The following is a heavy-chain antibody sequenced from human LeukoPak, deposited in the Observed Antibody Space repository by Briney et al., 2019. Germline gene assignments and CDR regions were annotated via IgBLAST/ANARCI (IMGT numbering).Heavy chain of an antibody. CDR3: ARGGTYYYDTRPGNWFDP. D-gene: IGHD3-22*01. CDR1: GYTFTGYY. J-gene: IGHJ5*02. CDR2: INPNSGGT. V-gene: IGHV1-2*02. Sequence: ASVKVSCKASGYTFTGYYMHWVRRAPGQGLEWMGWINPNSGGTNYAQKFQGRVTMTRDTSISTAYMELSRLRSDDTAVYYCARGGTYYYDTRPGNWFDPWGQGTLVTVSS.